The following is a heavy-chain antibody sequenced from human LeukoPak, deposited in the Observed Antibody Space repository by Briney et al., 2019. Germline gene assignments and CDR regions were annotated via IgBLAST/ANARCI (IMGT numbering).Heavy chain of an antibody. Sequence: PGRSLRLSCAASGFTFSSYGMHWVRQAPGKGLEWVAVISYDGSNKGYADSVKGRFTLSRDNSKNTLYLHMNSLRAEDTAVYYCARWFGELLTVDYWGQGTLVTVSS. CDR2: ISYDGSNK. CDR1: GFTFSSYG. D-gene: IGHD3-10*01. CDR3: ARWFGELLTVDY. V-gene: IGHV3-30*03. J-gene: IGHJ4*02.